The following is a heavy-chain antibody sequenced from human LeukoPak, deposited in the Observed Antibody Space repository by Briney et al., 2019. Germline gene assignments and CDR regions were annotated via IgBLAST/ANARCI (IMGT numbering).Heavy chain of an antibody. Sequence: SVNLSCKASGGTCSSYAINWGRQTPEHGLEWMGRIIPILGIANYAQKFQGRVTITADKSTSTAYMELSSLRSEDTAVYYCARDAGSYRFDPWGQGTLVTVSS. V-gene: IGHV1-69*04. D-gene: IGHD3-10*01. CDR2: IIPILGIA. J-gene: IGHJ5*02. CDR3: ARDAGSYRFDP. CDR1: GGTCSSYA.